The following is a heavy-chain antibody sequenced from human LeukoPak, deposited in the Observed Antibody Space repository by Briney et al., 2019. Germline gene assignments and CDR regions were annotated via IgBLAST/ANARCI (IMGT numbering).Heavy chain of an antibody. J-gene: IGHJ4*02. CDR3: ARHPYDFWSGYIDY. CDR2: IYYSGST. CDR1: GGSISSYY. Sequence: SETLSLTCTVSGGSISSYYWRWIRQPPGKGLEWVGYIYYSGSTNYNPSLKSRVTISVDTSKNQFSLKLSSVTAADTAVYYCARHPYDFWSGYIDYWGQGTLVTVSS. D-gene: IGHD3-3*01. V-gene: IGHV4-59*08.